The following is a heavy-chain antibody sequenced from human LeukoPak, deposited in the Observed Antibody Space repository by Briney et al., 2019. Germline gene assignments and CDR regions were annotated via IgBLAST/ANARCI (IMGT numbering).Heavy chain of an antibody. CDR2: IKSDGKT. J-gene: IGHJ5*02. Sequence: PGGSLRLSCAASGFTFNTYAMSWVRQAPGMGLEWVSAIKSDGKTHYADSVKGRFTISRDNSKNTLSLQMNSLRAEDTALHYCAKCRVETYSSGWCNWLDPWGQGTQVTVSS. V-gene: IGHV3-23*01. CDR1: GFTFNTYA. D-gene: IGHD6-19*01. CDR3: AKCRVETYSSGWCNWLDP.